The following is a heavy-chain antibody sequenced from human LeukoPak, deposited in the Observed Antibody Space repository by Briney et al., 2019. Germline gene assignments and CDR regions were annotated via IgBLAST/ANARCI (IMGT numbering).Heavy chain of an antibody. Sequence: PSETLSLTCTVSGGSISSSSYYWGWIRQPPGKGLEWVSTISGNGGSTYYADSVKGRFTISRDNSKNTLYLQMNNLRAEDTAVYYCAKNTGQTSEISYGYSHWGQGTLVTVSP. D-gene: IGHD5-18*01. J-gene: IGHJ4*02. CDR1: GGSISSSSYY. V-gene: IGHV3-23*01. CDR3: AKNTGQTSEISYGYSH. CDR2: ISGNGGST.